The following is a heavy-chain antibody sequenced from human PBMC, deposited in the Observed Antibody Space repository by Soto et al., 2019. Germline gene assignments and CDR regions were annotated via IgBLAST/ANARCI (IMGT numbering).Heavy chain of an antibody. Sequence: QVQLVQSGAEVKKPGASVKVSCKASGYTFTSYGISWVRQAPGQGLEWMGWTSAYNGNTNYAQKLQGRVTMTTDTSTSPAYMELRRLRSDDTAVYYCARAAYYDILAGYYNVMGYWGQGTLVTVAS. D-gene: IGHD3-9*01. CDR1: GYTFTSYG. CDR3: ARAAYYDILAGYYNVMGY. V-gene: IGHV1-18*01. J-gene: IGHJ4*02. CDR2: TSAYNGNT.